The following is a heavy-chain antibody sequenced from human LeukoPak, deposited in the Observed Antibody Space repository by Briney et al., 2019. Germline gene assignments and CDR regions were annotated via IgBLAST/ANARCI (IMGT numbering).Heavy chain of an antibody. CDR1: GGTFSRYS. CDR3: ARGRVMNDYGGNILEY. Sequence: SVKVSCKASGGTFSRYSISWVRQAPGQGLAWMGGTNPIVGATYYAQKFQGRVTISRDESTSTANMELSSLRPDDTAVYYCARGRVMNDYGGNILEYWGQGTLVTVSS. J-gene: IGHJ4*02. V-gene: IGHV1-69*13. CDR2: TNPIVGAT. D-gene: IGHD4-23*01.